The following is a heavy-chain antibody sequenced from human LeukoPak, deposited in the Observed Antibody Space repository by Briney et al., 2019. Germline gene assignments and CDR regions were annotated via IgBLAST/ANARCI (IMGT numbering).Heavy chain of an antibody. J-gene: IGHJ4*02. Sequence: GGSLRLSCAASGFTFSDYYMSWIRQAPAKRLEWVSYIASSGSYTNYADSVKGRFTISRDNANNSLYLQMSSLRADDTAVYYCARGGGYSYGKGDYFDYWGQGTLVTVSS. CDR1: GFTFSDYY. D-gene: IGHD5-18*01. V-gene: IGHV3-11*06. CDR2: IASSGSYT. CDR3: ARGGGYSYGKGDYFDY.